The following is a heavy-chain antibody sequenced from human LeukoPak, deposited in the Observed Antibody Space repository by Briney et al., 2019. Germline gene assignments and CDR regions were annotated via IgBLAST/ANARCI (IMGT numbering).Heavy chain of an antibody. CDR2: IDWNDGST. CDR1: GFTFDDYG. Sequence: GGSLRLSCAASGFTFDDYGMSWVRQAPGKGLEWVSGIDWNDGSTGYADSVKGRFTISRDNAKNSLYLQMNSLRAEDTALYYCARRAYCGGDCHSDYWGQGTLVTVSS. V-gene: IGHV3-20*04. J-gene: IGHJ4*02. D-gene: IGHD2-21*01. CDR3: ARRAYCGGDCHSDY.